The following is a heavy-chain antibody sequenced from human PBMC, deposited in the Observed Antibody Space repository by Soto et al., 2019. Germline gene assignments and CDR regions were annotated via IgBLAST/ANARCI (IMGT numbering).Heavy chain of an antibody. J-gene: IGHJ5*01. V-gene: IGHV1-69*13. CDR2: IIPIFGTA. Sequence: SVKVSCNASGGTFSSYAISWVRQAPGQGLEWMGVIIPIFGTANYAQKFQGRVTITADESTSTAYMELSSLRSEDTAVYYCARVLTFGIPLAPNWFDXWGQVTLVTVSX. D-gene: IGHD3-16*01. CDR3: ARVLTFGIPLAPNWFDX. CDR1: GGTFSSYA.